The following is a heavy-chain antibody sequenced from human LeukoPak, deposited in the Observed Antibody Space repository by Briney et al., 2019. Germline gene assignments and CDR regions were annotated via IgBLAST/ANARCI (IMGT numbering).Heavy chain of an antibody. Sequence: PSQTLSLTCTVSGGSISSGGYYWSWIRQHPGKGLEWIGYIYYSGSTYYNPSLKSRVTISVDTSKNQFPLKLSSVTAADTAVYYCARDVRYSSSWYAFDPWGQGTLVTVSS. CDR3: ARDVRYSSSWYAFDP. V-gene: IGHV4-31*03. J-gene: IGHJ5*02. CDR1: GGSISSGGYY. CDR2: IYYSGST. D-gene: IGHD6-13*01.